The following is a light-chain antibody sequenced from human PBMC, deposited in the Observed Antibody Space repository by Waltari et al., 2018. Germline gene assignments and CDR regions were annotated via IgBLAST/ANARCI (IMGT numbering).Light chain of an antibody. CDR1: SNGGRR. CDR3: QVWDNSRDQAVFGPGRLV. Sequence: YVVTQPPSLSVAPGETAMIPCGGNSNGGRRVPWYTKRPGQAPVLFIHHDRDRPSGIPERFSGSNSRNTATLTISRVEAGDEADYYCQVWDNSRDQAVFGPGRLVFGTGTKVTVL. J-gene: IGLJ1*01. CDR2: HDR. V-gene: IGLV3-21*04.